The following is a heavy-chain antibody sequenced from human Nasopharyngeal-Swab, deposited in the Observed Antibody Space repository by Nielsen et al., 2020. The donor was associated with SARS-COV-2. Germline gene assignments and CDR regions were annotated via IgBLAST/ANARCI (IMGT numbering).Heavy chain of an antibody. CDR3: AKDRYYDFWSGYYTKDY. CDR2: ISYDGSNK. Sequence: GESLRLTCAAAGFTFSSYGMHWVRQAPGKGREWVAVISYDGSNKYYADSVKGRFTISRDNSKNTLYLQMNSLRAEDTAVYYCAKDRYYDFWSGYYTKDYWGQGTLVTVSS. CDR1: GFTFSSYG. D-gene: IGHD3-3*01. V-gene: IGHV3-30*18. J-gene: IGHJ4*02.